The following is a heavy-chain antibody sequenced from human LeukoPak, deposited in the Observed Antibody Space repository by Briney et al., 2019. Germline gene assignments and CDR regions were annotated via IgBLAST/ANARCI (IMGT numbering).Heavy chain of an antibody. D-gene: IGHD3-3*01. CDR2: IYYSGST. J-gene: IGHJ6*02. Sequence: SETLSLTCTVSGGSISHYFWSWIRQPPGKALEWIGYIYYSGSTNYNPSLKSRVTISVDTSKNQFSLKLSSVTAADTAVYYCARDSRPYDFWSGYPYYYYGMDVWGQGTTVTVSS. CDR3: ARDSRPYDFWSGYPYYYYGMDV. CDR1: GGSISHYF. V-gene: IGHV4-59*01.